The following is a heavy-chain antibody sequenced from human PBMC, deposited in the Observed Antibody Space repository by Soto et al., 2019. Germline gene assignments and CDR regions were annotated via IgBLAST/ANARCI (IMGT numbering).Heavy chain of an antibody. J-gene: IGHJ5*02. CDR2: ISAYNGNT. D-gene: IGHD4-17*01. CDR3: AIFTPTDYGANSPWFDP. CDR1: GYTFTSYG. Sequence: ASVKVSCKASGYTFTSYGISWVRQAPGQGLEWMGWISAYNGNTNYAQKLQGRVTMTTDTSTSTAYMELRSLRSEDTAVYYCAIFTPTDYGANSPWFDPWGQGTLVTVSS. V-gene: IGHV1-18*01.